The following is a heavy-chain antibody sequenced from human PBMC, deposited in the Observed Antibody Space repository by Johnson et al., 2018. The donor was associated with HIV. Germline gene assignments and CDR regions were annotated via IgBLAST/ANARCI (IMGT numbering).Heavy chain of an antibody. Sequence: VQLVESGGGLVQPGGSLRLSCAASGFGFGSYAMSWVRQDPGKGLEWVSAISGTGRTTHYADSVQCRFTLSRDNSKNTLYVQMNSLRAGDTAVYYCARAPGARDAFDIWGQGTMVTVSS. CDR3: ARAPGARDAFDI. J-gene: IGHJ3*02. CDR2: ISGTGRTT. CDR1: GFGFGSYA. V-gene: IGHV3-23*04. D-gene: IGHD7-27*01.